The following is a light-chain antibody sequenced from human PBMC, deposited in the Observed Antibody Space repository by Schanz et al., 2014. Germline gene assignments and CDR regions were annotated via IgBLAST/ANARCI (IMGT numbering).Light chain of an antibody. V-gene: IGKV3-11*01. Sequence: EIVLTQSPATLSLSPGERATLSCRASQSVSSYLAWYQQKPGQTPRLLIYYASSRAAGTPARFIGSGSETDFTLTISSLEPEDFAVYYCQQRSNWPPVTFGGGTEVEIK. J-gene: IGKJ4*01. CDR2: YAS. CDR3: QQRSNWPPVT. CDR1: QSVSSY.